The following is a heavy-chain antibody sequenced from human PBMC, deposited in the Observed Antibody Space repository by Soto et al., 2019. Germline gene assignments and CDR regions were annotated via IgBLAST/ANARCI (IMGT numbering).Heavy chain of an antibody. CDR2: ISYDGSNK. CDR3: AKDRGGYCSGGSCYPGAFDI. D-gene: IGHD2-15*01. CDR1: GFTFSSYG. Sequence: GGSLRLSCAASGFTFSSYGMHWVRQAPGKGLEWVAVISYDGSNKYYADSVKGRFTISRDNSKNTLYLQMNSLRAEDTAVYYCAKDRGGYCSGGSCYPGAFDIWGQGTMVTVSS. J-gene: IGHJ3*02. V-gene: IGHV3-30*18.